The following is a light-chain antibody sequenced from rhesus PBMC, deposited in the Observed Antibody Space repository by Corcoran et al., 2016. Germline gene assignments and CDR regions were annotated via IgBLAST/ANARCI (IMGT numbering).Light chain of an antibody. CDR2: KAS. V-gene: IGKV1-22*01. CDR3: QQYSSSPYS. Sequence: DIQMTQSPSSLSASVGDTVTITCRASQSISSWLAWYPQKPGKAPNFLNYKASTLQSGVPKRFSGIGSGTDFPLTISSLQSEDFATYYCQQYSSSPYSFGQGTKVEIK. J-gene: IGKJ2*01. CDR1: QSISSW.